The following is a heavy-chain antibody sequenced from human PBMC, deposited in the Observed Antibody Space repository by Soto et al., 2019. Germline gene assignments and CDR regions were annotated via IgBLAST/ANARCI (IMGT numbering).Heavy chain of an antibody. CDR3: ARGSSSAYCGGDCYPDAFDI. CDR1: GGSISSSNW. Sequence: ASETLSLTCAVSGGSISSSNWWSWGRQPPGKVVEWIGEIYHSGRTNYNPSLKSRVTISVDKSKKQFYLKLSSVTAAETAVYYCARGSSSAYCGGDCYPDAFDIWGQGTMVTVSS. J-gene: IGHJ3*02. D-gene: IGHD2-21*02. V-gene: IGHV4-4*02. CDR2: IYHSGRT.